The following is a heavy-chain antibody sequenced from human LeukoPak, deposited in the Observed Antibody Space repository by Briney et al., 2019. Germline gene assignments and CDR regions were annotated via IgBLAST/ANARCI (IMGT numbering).Heavy chain of an antibody. D-gene: IGHD3-3*01. CDR2: ISWNSGSI. V-gene: IGHV3-9*01. CDR3: ARLREIPVFGVVTKSTSYFDY. J-gene: IGHJ4*02. Sequence: GGSLRLSCAASGFTFDDYAMHWVRQVPGKGLEWVSGISWNSGSIGYADSVKGRFTISRDNAKNSLYLQMNSLRAEDTAVYYCARLREIPVFGVVTKSTSYFDYWGQGTLVTVSS. CDR1: GFTFDDYA.